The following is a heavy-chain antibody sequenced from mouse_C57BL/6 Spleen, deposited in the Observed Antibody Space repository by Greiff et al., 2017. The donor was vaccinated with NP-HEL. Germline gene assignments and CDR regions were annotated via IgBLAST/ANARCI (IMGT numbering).Heavy chain of an antibody. CDR2: IDPSDSET. Sequence: QVHVKQPGAELVRPGSSVKLSCKASGYTFTSYWMHWVKQRPIQGLEWIGNIDPSDSETHYNQKFKDKATLTVDKSSSTAYMQLSSLTSEDSAVYYCARRDYSNYYWYFDVWGTGTTVTVSS. J-gene: IGHJ1*03. D-gene: IGHD2-5*01. CDR3: ARRDYSNYYWYFDV. V-gene: IGHV1-52*01. CDR1: GYTFTSYW.